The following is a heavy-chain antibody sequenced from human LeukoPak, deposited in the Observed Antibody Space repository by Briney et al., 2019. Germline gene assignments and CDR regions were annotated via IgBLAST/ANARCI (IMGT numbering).Heavy chain of an antibody. CDR1: GGSISSYY. CDR2: INYSGST. D-gene: IGHD6-19*01. Sequence: SETLSLTCTVSGGSISSYYWSWIRQPPGKGLEWIGYINYSGSTKYNPSLKSRVTISVDTSKNQFSLKVSSVTAADTAFYYCARRPSSSGLYYFDYWGQGALVTVSS. J-gene: IGHJ4*02. V-gene: IGHV4-59*08. CDR3: ARRPSSSGLYYFDY.